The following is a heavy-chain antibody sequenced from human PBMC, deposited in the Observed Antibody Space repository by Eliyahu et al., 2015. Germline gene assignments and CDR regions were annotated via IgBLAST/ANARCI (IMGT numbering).Heavy chain of an antibody. CDR3: ARLRGYCSRGSCYHFDY. CDR1: GXSITXXSFY. V-gene: IGHV4-39*01. D-gene: IGHD2-15*01. Sequence: QLQLQESGPGLVKPSETLSLTCTVXGXSITXXSFYWCWXRQPPGKGLECIAYIYFLGTTYYSPSLKSRVTISVDTSKNQFSLKLGSVTAADTAVYYCARLRGYCSRGSCYHFDYWGQGARVSVSS. J-gene: IGHJ4*02. CDR2: IYFLGTT.